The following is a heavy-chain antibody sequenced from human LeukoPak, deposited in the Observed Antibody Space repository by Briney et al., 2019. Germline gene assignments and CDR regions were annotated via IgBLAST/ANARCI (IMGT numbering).Heavy chain of an antibody. Sequence: SETLSLTCAVSGGSISSGGYSWSWIRQPPGKGLEWIGYIYHSGSTYYNPSLKSRVTISVDTSKNQFSLKLSSVTAADTAVYYCARGMGARANYYMDVWGKGTTVTVSS. CDR1: GGSISSGGYS. D-gene: IGHD3-16*01. V-gene: IGHV4-30-2*02. CDR3: ARGMGARANYYMDV. CDR2: IYHSGST. J-gene: IGHJ6*03.